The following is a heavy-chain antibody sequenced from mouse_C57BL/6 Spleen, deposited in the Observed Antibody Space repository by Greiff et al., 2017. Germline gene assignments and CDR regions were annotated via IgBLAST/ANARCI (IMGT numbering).Heavy chain of an antibody. CDR3: TVRIFGP. CDR1: GYTFTDYE. Sequence: VQLQESGAELVRPGASVTLSCKASGYTFTDYEMHWVKQTPVHGLEWIGAIDPETGGTAYNQKFKGKAILTADKSSSTAYMELRSLTSEDSAVYYCTVRIFGPWGQGTSVTVSS. V-gene: IGHV1-15*01. CDR2: IDPETGGT. J-gene: IGHJ4*01.